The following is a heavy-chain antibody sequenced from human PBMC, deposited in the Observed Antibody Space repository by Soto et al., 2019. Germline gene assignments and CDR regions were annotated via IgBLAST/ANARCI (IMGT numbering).Heavy chain of an antibody. CDR1: GYTFTRYG. CDR3: ARGAVDYINSWYDY. CDR2: ISPYNGNT. V-gene: IGHV1-18*01. J-gene: IGHJ4*02. D-gene: IGHD3-16*01. Sequence: GASVKVSCKGSGYTFTRYGISWVRQAPGQGLEWMGWISPYNGNTNSEQKFQGRVTLTTDTSTSTAYMELRSLRSDDSAVYYCARGAVDYINSWYDYWGQGTLVTVSS.